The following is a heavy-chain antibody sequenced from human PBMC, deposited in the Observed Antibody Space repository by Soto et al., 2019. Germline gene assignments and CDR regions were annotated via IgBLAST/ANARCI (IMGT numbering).Heavy chain of an antibody. J-gene: IGHJ4*02. V-gene: IGHV4-34*02. Sequence: QVQLQQWGAGLLKPSETLSLTCAVYGGSFSGYYWSWIRQPPVKGPEWIGEINHSGGTNYNPSLKSRVTISVYTSKNQFSLKLSSVTAADTAVFYCARLRWEQPWVFDYWGQGTLVTVSS. CDR3: ARLRWEQPWVFDY. CDR1: GGSFSGYY. CDR2: INHSGGT. D-gene: IGHD1-26*01.